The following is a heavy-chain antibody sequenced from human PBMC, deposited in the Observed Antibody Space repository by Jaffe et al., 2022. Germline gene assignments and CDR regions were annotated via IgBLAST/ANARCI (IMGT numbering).Heavy chain of an antibody. CDR1: GFIFSDYT. CDR2: ISSKGSYI. Sequence: EVQLVESGGGLVKPGGSLRLSCAVSGFIFSDYTMNWVRQAPGKGLEWVSSISSKGSYIYYADSVRGRLIISRDNAKRTLYLQMNRLRAEDTAVYYCTRDQVIRGDDGTWYRVGFDYWGRGALVTVSS. V-gene: IGHV3-21*02. J-gene: IGHJ4*02. D-gene: IGHD6-13*01. CDR3: TRDQVIRGDDGTWYRVGFDY.